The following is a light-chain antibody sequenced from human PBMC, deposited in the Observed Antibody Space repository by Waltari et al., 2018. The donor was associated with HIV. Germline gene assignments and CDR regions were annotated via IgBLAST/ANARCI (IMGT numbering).Light chain of an antibody. CDR3: QQYNNWPPRFT. Sequence: TQSPATLSVSPGERATLSCRAGQSVSSNLAWYQQKPGQAPRLLIYGASTRATGIPARFSGSGSGTEFTLTISSLQSEDFAVYYCQQYNNWPPRFTFGPGTTVDIK. V-gene: IGKV3-15*01. CDR1: QSVSSN. J-gene: IGKJ3*01. CDR2: GAS.